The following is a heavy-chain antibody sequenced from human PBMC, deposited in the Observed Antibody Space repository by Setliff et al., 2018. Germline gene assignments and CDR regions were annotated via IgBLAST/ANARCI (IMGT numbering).Heavy chain of an antibody. D-gene: IGHD2-15*01. CDR1: GGSISSTSYQ. J-gene: IGHJ4*02. Sequence: KSSETLSLTCTVSGGSISSTSYQWGWIRQPPGKGLEWIGSIYYSGTAYYNPSLKSRVTTSVDTSKNQFSLKLSSVTAADTAVYYCLRIRLVPHGHSWGQGTLVTVSS. V-gene: IGHV4-39*07. CDR3: LRIRLVPHGHS. CDR2: IYYSGTA.